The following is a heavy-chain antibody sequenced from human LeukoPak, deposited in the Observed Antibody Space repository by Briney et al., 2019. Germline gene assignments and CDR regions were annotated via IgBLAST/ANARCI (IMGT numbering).Heavy chain of an antibody. D-gene: IGHD3-16*01. CDR3: AKGGGGRLIYYYYMDV. CDR1: GFIFDDYA. V-gene: IGHV3-9*03. CDR2: ISWNSDSI. Sequence: GGSLRLSCAASGFIFDDYAMHGVRQAPGKGLEWVSGISWNSDSIDYANSVKGRFTISRDNAKHSLYLQMNSLRTEDMALYYCAKGGGGRLIYYYYMDVWGKGTPVTVSS. J-gene: IGHJ6*03.